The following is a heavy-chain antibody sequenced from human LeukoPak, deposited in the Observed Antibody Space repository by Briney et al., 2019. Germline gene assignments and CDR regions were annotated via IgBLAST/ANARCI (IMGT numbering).Heavy chain of an antibody. J-gene: IGHJ4*02. Sequence: SQTLSLTCTVSGGSISSGDYYWSWIRQPPGKGLEWLGHTHYSGITYYSPSLKSRLTISVDKSKNQFSLKLSSVTAADTAVYHCARVRAYSSSWYYFDYGGQGTLVTVSS. CDR3: ARVRAYSSSWYYFDY. CDR2: THYSGIT. CDR1: GGSISSGDYY. V-gene: IGHV4-30-4*08. D-gene: IGHD6-13*01.